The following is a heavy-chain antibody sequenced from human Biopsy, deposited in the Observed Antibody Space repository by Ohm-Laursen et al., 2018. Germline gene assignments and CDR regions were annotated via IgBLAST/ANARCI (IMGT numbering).Heavy chain of an antibody. Sequence: GTLSLTCSVSGGSLSSYYWSWIRQPAGKGLEWIGRIYSSGSTNYNPSLKSRVTLSMDTSKRQFTLKLSFVTAADTAVYYCARWTPEYDSSRYYLDAFDIWGQGTKVTVSS. CDR2: IYSSGST. J-gene: IGHJ3*02. CDR3: ARWTPEYDSSRYYLDAFDI. V-gene: IGHV4-4*07. D-gene: IGHD3-22*01. CDR1: GGSLSSYY.